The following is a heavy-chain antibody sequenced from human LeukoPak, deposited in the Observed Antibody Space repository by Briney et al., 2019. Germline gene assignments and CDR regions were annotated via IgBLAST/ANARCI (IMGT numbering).Heavy chain of an antibody. V-gene: IGHV4-39*07. CDR1: GASISSSTDY. CDR3: ARWSYPSGRYMDV. Sequence: SETLSLTCTVSGASISSSTDYWGWIRQPPGKGLEWIANIYYSGSTYYNPSLKSRVTISVDTSKNQFSLKLSSVTAADTAVYYCARWSYPSGRYMDVWGKGTTVTISS. D-gene: IGHD3-10*01. J-gene: IGHJ6*03. CDR2: IYYSGST.